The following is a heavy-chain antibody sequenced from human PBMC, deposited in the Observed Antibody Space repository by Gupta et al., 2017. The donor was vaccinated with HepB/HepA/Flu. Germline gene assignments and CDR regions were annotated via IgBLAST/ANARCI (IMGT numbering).Heavy chain of an antibody. D-gene: IGHD6-13*01. CDR2: ISSSSSYI. J-gene: IGHJ3*02. CDR3: VRLAAVTDAFDI. Sequence: EVQLVESGGGLVKPGGPLRPSCAASGFTFSSYSMTWVRQAPGKGLEWVSSISSSSSYIYYADSVKGRFTISRDNAKNSLYLQMNSLRAEDTAVYYCVRLAAVTDAFDIWGQGTMVTVSS. CDR1: GFTFSSYS. V-gene: IGHV3-21*01.